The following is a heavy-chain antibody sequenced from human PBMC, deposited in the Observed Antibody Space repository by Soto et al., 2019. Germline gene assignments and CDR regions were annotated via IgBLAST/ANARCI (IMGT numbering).Heavy chain of an antibody. J-gene: IGHJ6*02. Sequence: GGSLRLSCAASGFTFSSYWMSWVRQAPGKGLEWVANIKQDGSEKYYVDSVKGRFTTSRDNAKNSLYLQMNSLRAEDTAVYYCARDGTPEADYIGMDVWGQGTTVTVSS. V-gene: IGHV3-7*01. CDR3: ARDGTPEADYIGMDV. CDR1: GFTFSSYW. CDR2: IKQDGSEK. D-gene: IGHD4-4*01.